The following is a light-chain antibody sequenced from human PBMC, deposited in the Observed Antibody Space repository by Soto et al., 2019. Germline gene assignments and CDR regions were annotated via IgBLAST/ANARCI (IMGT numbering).Light chain of an antibody. Sequence: QSVLTQPASVSGSPGQSITISCTGNSSDVGTYNLVSWYQQHAGKAPKLMIYEVSNRPSGVSNRFSGSNSGNTASLTISGLQAEDEADYYCWSYAGSSTLVVFGGGTKLTVL. CDR3: WSYAGSSTLVV. CDR2: EVS. V-gene: IGLV2-23*02. CDR1: SSDVGTYNL. J-gene: IGLJ3*02.